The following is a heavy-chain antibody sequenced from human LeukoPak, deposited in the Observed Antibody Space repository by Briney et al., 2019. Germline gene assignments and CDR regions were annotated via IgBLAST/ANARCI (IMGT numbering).Heavy chain of an antibody. CDR3: AKNGGPHGMDV. CDR1: GFTFSSIW. CDR2: IKHDGSET. V-gene: IGHV3-7*02. D-gene: IGHD3-16*01. Sequence: GGSLRLSCATSGFTFSSIWMSWVRQAPGKGREWVANIKHDGSETNYVDSVKGRFTISRDNAKNSLHLQMNSLRVEDTAVYYCAKNGGPHGMDVWGQGTTVTVSS. J-gene: IGHJ6*02.